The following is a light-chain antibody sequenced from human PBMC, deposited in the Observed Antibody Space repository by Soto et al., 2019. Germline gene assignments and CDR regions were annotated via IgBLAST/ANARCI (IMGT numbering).Light chain of an antibody. Sequence: QSVLTQPPSASGTPGQRVTISCSGSSSNIGSNTVNWYQQLPGTAPKLLIYSENQRPSGVPDRFSGSTSGTSASLAISGLQSEDEADYYCAAFDDRLKGYVFGTGTKVTVL. CDR3: AAFDDRLKGYV. V-gene: IGLV1-44*01. J-gene: IGLJ1*01. CDR1: SSNIGSNT. CDR2: SEN.